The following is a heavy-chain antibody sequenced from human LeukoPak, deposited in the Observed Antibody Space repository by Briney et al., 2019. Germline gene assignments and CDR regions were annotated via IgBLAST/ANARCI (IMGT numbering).Heavy chain of an antibody. Sequence: GGSLRLSCAASGFTFSNAWMSWVRQAPGKGLEWVANIKQGGSEKYYVDSVKGRFTISRDNAKNSLYLQMNSLRAEDTAVYYCAASNGDFDYWGQGILVTVSS. CDR3: AASNGDFDY. D-gene: IGHD4-17*01. J-gene: IGHJ4*02. V-gene: IGHV3-7*03. CDR1: GFTFSNAW. CDR2: IKQGGSEK.